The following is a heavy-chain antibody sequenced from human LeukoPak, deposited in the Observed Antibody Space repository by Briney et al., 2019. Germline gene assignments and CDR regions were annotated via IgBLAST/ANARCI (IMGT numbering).Heavy chain of an antibody. CDR3: ATTDRLLGDKTSPDIRANYYYYYGMDV. D-gene: IGHD2-21*02. J-gene: IGHJ6*02. CDR2: IIPILGIA. Sequence: ASVKVSCKASGGTFSSYAISWVRQAPGQGLEWMGRIIPILGIAIYAQKFQGRVTITADKSTSTAYIELSSLRSEDTAVYYCATTDRLLGDKTSPDIRANYYYYYGMDVWGQGTTVTVSS. V-gene: IGHV1-69*04. CDR1: GGTFSSYA.